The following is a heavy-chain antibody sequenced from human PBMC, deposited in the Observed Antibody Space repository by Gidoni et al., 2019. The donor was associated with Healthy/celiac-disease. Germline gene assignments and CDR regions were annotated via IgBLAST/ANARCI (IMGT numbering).Heavy chain of an antibody. V-gene: IGHV4-30-4*01. CDR2: IYYSGST. CDR3: ATALRYFDSHDY. J-gene: IGHJ4*02. Sequence: QVHLQASGPGLVKPSQTLSLTCTVSGGSISIGDYYWSWIRPPPGKGLEWIGYIYYSGSTYYNPSLKSRVTISVDTSKNQFSLKLSSVTAADTAVYYCATALRYFDSHDYWGQGTLGTVSS. D-gene: IGHD3-9*01. CDR1: GGSISIGDYY.